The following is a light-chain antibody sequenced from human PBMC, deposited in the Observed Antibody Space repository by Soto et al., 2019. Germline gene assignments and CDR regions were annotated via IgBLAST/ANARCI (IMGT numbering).Light chain of an antibody. CDR3: KQSDNLPPYT. CDR1: QDISNY. Sequence: DIQMTQSPSSLSASVGDRVTITCQASQDISNYLKWYQQKPGKAPKLLIYDASNVETGVPSRFSGSGSGTDFTFTISSLQPEDIATYYCKQSDNLPPYTLSQGTTLEIK. J-gene: IGKJ2*01. CDR2: DAS. V-gene: IGKV1-33*01.